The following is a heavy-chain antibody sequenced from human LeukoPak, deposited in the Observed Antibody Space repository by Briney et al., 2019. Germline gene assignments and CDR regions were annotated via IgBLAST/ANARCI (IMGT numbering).Heavy chain of an antibody. CDR3: ARYYYNSSGYYSPPIIAY. V-gene: IGHV5-51*01. CDR1: GYSFTSYW. Sequence: GESLKISCKGSGYSFTSYWIGWVRQMPGKGLEWMGIIYPGDSDTRYSPSFQGQVTISADKSISTDYLQWSSLKASDTAMYYCARYYYNSSGYYSPPIIAYCGQGTLVTVSS. J-gene: IGHJ4*02. CDR2: IYPGDSDT. D-gene: IGHD3-22*01.